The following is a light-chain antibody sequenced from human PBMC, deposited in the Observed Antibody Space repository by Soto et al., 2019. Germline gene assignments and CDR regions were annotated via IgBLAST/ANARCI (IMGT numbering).Light chain of an antibody. V-gene: IGLV2-14*01. CDR1: SGDIGSYNR. J-gene: IGLJ1*01. CDR3: SSYTNTNTRACV. Sequence: QSVLTQPGSVSGSPGQSITISCTGTSGDIGSYNRVSWYQQHPGKAPKLIIYEVTDRPSGVSNRFSGSKSGNTASLTISGLQAEDEAEYYCSSYTNTNTRACVFGTGTKVTVL. CDR2: EVT.